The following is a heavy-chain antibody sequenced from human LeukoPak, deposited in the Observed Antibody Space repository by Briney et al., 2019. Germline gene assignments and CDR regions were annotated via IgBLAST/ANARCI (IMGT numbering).Heavy chain of an antibody. CDR3: VKDSSSWPYYFDY. V-gene: IGHV3-48*01. CDR2: ISSSSSTI. Sequence: PGGSLRLSCAASGFTFSSYSMNWVHQAPGKGLEWVSYISSSSSTIYYADSVKGRFTISRDNSKNTLFLQMSSLRADDTAVYYCVKDSSSWPYYFDYWGQGTLVTVSS. D-gene: IGHD6-13*01. J-gene: IGHJ4*02. CDR1: GFTFSSYS.